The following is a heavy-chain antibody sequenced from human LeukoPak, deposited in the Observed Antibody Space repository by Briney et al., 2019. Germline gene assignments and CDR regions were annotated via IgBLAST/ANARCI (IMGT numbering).Heavy chain of an antibody. CDR3: ARDVDFWSGYSYYFDY. CDR1: GDSVSSNSAA. CDR2: TYYRSKWYN. Sequence: SQTLSLTCAISGDSVSSNSAAWNWIRQSPSRGLEWLGRTYYRSKWYNDYAVSVKGRITINPDTSKNQFSLQLNSVTPEDTAVYYCARDVDFWSGYSYYFDYWGQGTLVTVSS. D-gene: IGHD3-3*01. J-gene: IGHJ4*02. V-gene: IGHV6-1*01.